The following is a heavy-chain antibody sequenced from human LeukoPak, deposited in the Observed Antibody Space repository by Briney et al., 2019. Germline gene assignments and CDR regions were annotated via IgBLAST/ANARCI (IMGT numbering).Heavy chain of an antibody. D-gene: IGHD3-10*01. CDR3: ARDGGGYYASGTHYYFDC. CDR2: ISYDGSNK. V-gene: IGHV3-30-3*01. J-gene: IGHJ4*02. CDR1: GFTFSSYP. Sequence: GGSLRLSCAASGFTFSSYPMHWVRQAPSKGLEWVGVISYDGSNKYYADSVKGRFTISRDNSKNTLYLQVNSLRAEDTAVYYCARDGGGYYASGTHYYFDCWGQGTLVTVSS.